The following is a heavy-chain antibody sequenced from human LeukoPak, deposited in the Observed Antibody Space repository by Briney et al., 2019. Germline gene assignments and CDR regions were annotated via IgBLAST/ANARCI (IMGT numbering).Heavy chain of an antibody. V-gene: IGHV4-4*07. CDR1: GGSISSYY. Sequence: PSETLSLTCTVSGGSISSYYWSWIRQPAGKGLEWIGRIYSSGRTNYNSSLESGVTISVDKSKNQLSLKLSSVTAADAAVYYCARDGWTRSRYYNYYMDVWGKGTTVTVSS. CDR2: IYSSGRT. D-gene: IGHD3/OR15-3a*01. CDR3: ARDGWTRSRYYNYYMDV. J-gene: IGHJ6*03.